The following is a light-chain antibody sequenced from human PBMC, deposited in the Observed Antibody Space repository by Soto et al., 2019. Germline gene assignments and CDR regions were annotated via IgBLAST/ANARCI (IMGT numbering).Light chain of an antibody. Sequence: QSAPTQPASVSGSPVQSITISFTGTSIDVGGYNYVSWYQQHQGKAPKLMIYEVSNRPSGVSNRFSGSKSGTTASLTISGLQAEDEADYYCSSYTSSSTYVFGPGTKVTVL. CDR2: EVS. CDR1: SIDVGGYNY. J-gene: IGLJ1*01. V-gene: IGLV2-14*01. CDR3: SSYTSSSTYV.